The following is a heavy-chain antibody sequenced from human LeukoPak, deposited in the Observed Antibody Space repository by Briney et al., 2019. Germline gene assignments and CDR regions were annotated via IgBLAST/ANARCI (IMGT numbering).Heavy chain of an antibody. Sequence: PSETLSLTCTVSGGSISSSSYYWGWIRQPPGKGLEWIGYIYYSGSTNYNPSLKSRVTISVDTSKNQFSLKLSSVTAADTAVYYCARDFGNDSSGYYYDYWGQGTLVTVSS. V-gene: IGHV4-61*01. CDR2: IYYSGST. CDR3: ARDFGNDSSGYYYDY. J-gene: IGHJ4*02. D-gene: IGHD3-22*01. CDR1: GGSISSSSYY.